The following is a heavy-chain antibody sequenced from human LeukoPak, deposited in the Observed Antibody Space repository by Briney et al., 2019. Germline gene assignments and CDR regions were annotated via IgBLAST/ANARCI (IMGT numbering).Heavy chain of an antibody. V-gene: IGHV3-21*01. CDR2: ISSSSSYI. Sequence: GGSLRLSCAASGFTFSSYAMSWVRQAPGKGLEWVSSISSSSSYIYYADSVKGRFTISRDNAKNSLYLQMNSLRAEDTAVYYCAREPPSVWSGYSTYFDYWGQGTLVTVSS. J-gene: IGHJ4*02. CDR3: AREPPSVWSGYSTYFDY. D-gene: IGHD3-3*01. CDR1: GFTFSSYA.